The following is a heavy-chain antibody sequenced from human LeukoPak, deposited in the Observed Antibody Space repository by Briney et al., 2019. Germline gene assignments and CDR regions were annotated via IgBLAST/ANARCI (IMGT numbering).Heavy chain of an antibody. J-gene: IGHJ4*02. Sequence: KPSETLSLTCTVSGGSISNYYWSWIRQPPGKGLEWIGYIHHSGSTNYNPSLKSRVTISVDKSKNQFSLKLSSVTAADTAVYYCARVYEYGDYFDYWGQGTLVTVSS. CDR3: ARVYEYGDYFDY. CDR2: IHHSGST. D-gene: IGHD5/OR15-5a*01. CDR1: GGSISNYY. V-gene: IGHV4-59*12.